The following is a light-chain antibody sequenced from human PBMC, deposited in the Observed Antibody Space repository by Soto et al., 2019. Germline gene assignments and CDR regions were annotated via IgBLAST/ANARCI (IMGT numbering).Light chain of an antibody. CDR3: SSYTTRNTDV. CDR2: DVT. CDR1: SSDVGAFNY. Sequence: QSALTQPASVSGSPGQSISISCIGTSSDVGAFNYVSWYQHHPGKAPQLIIYDVTSRPSGVSNRFSASKSGNTASLTISGVKAEDEADYYCSSYTTRNTDVFGTGTKLTVL. J-gene: IGLJ1*01. V-gene: IGLV2-14*03.